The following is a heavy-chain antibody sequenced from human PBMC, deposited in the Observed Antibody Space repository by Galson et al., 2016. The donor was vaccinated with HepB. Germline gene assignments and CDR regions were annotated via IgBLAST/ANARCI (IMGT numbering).Heavy chain of an antibody. CDR1: GGTFSSYA. CDR2: TIPIFGTA. V-gene: IGHV1-69*13. J-gene: IGHJ6*02. D-gene: IGHD2-2*01. Sequence: SVKVSCEASGGTFSSYAISWVRQAPGQGLEWMGGTIPIFGTANYAQKFQGRVTITADESTSTAYMELSSLRSEDTAVYYCARGDPRIVVVPAARSYYYYGMDVWGQGTTVTVSS. CDR3: ARGDPRIVVVPAARSYYYYGMDV.